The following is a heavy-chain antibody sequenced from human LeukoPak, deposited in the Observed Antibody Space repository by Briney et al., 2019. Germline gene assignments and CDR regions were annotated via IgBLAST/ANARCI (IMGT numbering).Heavy chain of an antibody. Sequence: ASVKVSCKASGYTFTSYGISWVRQAPGQGLEWMGWISAYNGNTNYAQKLQGRVTMTTDTSTSTAYMDLRSLRSNDTAVYYCARDLVVPPSNAFDIWGQGTMVTVSS. J-gene: IGHJ3*02. V-gene: IGHV1-18*01. CDR2: ISAYNGNT. CDR3: ARDLVVPPSNAFDI. D-gene: IGHD2-21*01. CDR1: GYTFTSYG.